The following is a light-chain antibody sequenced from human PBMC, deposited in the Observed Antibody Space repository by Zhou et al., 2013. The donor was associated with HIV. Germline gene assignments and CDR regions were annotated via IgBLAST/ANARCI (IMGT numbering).Light chain of an antibody. CDR1: QRISSL. CDR2: KAS. V-gene: IGKV1-5*03. J-gene: IGKJ1*01. CDR3: QQYNSYSPERT. Sequence: DIQMTQSPSTLSASVGDRVTITCRASQRISSLLAWYQQKPGKAPKLLIYKASTLESGVPSRFSGSGSGTEFTLTITSLQPDDFATYYCQQYNSYSPERTFGQGTKVGNQT.